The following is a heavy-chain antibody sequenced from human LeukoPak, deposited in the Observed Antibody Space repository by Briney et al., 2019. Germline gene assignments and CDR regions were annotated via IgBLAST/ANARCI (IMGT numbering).Heavy chain of an antibody. V-gene: IGHV3-23*01. Sequence: GGSLRLSCAASGFTFASYAMNWVRQAPGKGLEWVSAISGSSDNTYYAGSVKGRFTISRDNSKNTLYLQMNSLTAEDTAIYCAIATTGRGAFGSWGQGTLVSVSS. D-gene: IGHD6-13*01. J-gene: IGHJ4*02. CDR2: ISGSSDNT. CDR1: GFTFASYA. CDR3: IATTGRGAFGS.